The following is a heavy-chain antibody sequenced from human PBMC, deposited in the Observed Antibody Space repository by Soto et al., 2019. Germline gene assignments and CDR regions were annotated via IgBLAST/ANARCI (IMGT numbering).Heavy chain of an antibody. Sequence: QVQLVQSGAEVKKPGASVKVSCKVSGYTLTELSMHWVRQAPGKGLEWMGGFDPEDGETIYAQKCQGRVTMTEDTATDTAYMELSSLRSEDTAVYYCATDLGFGVFFDLWGRGTLVTVSS. CDR3: ATDLGFGVFFDL. D-gene: IGHD3-10*01. V-gene: IGHV1-24*01. J-gene: IGHJ2*01. CDR2: FDPEDGET. CDR1: GYTLTELS.